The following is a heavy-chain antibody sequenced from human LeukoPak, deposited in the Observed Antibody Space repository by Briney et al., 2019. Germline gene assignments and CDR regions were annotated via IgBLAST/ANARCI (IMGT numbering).Heavy chain of an antibody. CDR2: IWYDGSNK. CDR3: ARDRWGSGWLYYYYGMDV. D-gene: IGHD6-19*01. J-gene: IGHJ6*02. Sequence: GKSLRLSCAASGFTFSSYGMCWVRQAPGKGLEWVAVIWYDGSNKYYADSVKGRFTISRDNSKNTLYLQMNNLRAEDTAVYYCARDRWGSGWLYYYYGMDVWGQGTTVTVSS. V-gene: IGHV3-33*08. CDR1: GFTFSSYG.